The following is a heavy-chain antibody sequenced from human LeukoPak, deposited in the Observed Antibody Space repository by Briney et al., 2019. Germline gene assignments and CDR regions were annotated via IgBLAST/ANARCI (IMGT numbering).Heavy chain of an antibody. V-gene: IGHV1-18*01. CDR2: ISAYNGNT. Sequence: ASVKVSCKASGYTFTSYGISWVRQAPRQGLEWMGWISAYNGNTNYAQKLQGRVTMTTDTSTSTAYMELRSLRSDDTAVYYYARVITIFGEFGYWGQGTLVTVSS. CDR3: ARVITIFGEFGY. D-gene: IGHD3-3*01. CDR1: GYTFTSYG. J-gene: IGHJ4*02.